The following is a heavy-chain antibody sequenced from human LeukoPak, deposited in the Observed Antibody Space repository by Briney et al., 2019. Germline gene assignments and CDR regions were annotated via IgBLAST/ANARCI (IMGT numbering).Heavy chain of an antibody. J-gene: IGHJ5*02. D-gene: IGHD3-22*01. CDR2: IVVGSGKT. Sequence: SVKVSCKASGFTFTSSAMQWVRQARCQRLEWIGWIVVGSGKTNYARKFQERVTITRDMSTSTAYMELSSLRSEDTAVYYCAAIPYYYDSSGYYWFDPWGQGTLVTVSS. CDR3: AAIPYYYDSSGYYWFDP. CDR1: GFTFTSSA. V-gene: IGHV1-58*02.